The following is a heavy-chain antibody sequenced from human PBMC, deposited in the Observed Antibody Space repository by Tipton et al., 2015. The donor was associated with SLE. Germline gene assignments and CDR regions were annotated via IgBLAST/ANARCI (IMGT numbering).Heavy chain of an antibody. CDR3: ARERNSFDY. Sequence: TLSLTCTVSGGSISSHYWSWIRQPPGKGLEWIGYIYFSGSTNYNPSLKSRVTISVDTSKNQFSLNLTSVTAADTAVYYCARERNSFDYWGQGILVAVSS. V-gene: IGHV4-59*11. CDR1: GGSISSHY. J-gene: IGHJ4*02. CDR2: IYFSGST.